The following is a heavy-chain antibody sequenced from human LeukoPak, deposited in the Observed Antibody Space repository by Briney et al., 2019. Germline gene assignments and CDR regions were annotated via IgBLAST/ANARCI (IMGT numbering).Heavy chain of an antibody. V-gene: IGHV1-69*13. J-gene: IGHJ3*02. CDR2: MIPIFGTA. Sequence: SVKVSCKASGCTFSSYAISWVRQAPGQGLEWMGGMIPIFGTANYAQKFQGRVTITADESTSTAYMELSSLRSEDTAVYYCARGSPIFGVVIVGNPLADAFDIWGQGTMVTVSS. D-gene: IGHD3-3*01. CDR1: GCTFSSYA. CDR3: ARGSPIFGVVIVGNPLADAFDI.